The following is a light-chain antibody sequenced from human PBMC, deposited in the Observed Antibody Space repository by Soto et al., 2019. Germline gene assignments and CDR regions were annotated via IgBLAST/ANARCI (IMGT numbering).Light chain of an antibody. J-gene: IGKJ2*01. Sequence: EIVLTQSPGTLSLSPGERATLSCRASQSLRSRYLAWYQQNLGQTPRLLIYGASSRATGIPDRFSGSGSGTDFTLTITRLQPEEFAVYYCQQYEISPVTFGQGTKLEIK. CDR3: QQYEISPVT. CDR1: QSLRSRY. CDR2: GAS. V-gene: IGKV3-20*01.